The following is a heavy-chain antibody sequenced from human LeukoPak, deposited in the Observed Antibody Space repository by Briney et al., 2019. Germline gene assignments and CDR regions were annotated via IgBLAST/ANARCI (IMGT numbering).Heavy chain of an antibody. CDR2: ISGSGGST. J-gene: IGHJ4*02. Sequence: GSLRLSCAASGFTFSSYAMSWVRQAPGKGLEWVSAISGSGGSTYYADSVKGRFTISKDNSKNTLYLQMNSLRAEDTAVYYCAPDCSSTSCYLDYWGQGTLVTVSS. CDR3: APDCSSTSCYLDY. V-gene: IGHV3-23*01. D-gene: IGHD2-2*01. CDR1: GFTFSSYA.